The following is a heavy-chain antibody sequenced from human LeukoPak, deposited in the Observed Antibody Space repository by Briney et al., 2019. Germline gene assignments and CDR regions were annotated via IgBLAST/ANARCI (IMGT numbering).Heavy chain of an antibody. CDR2: INHSGST. Sequence: SETLSLTCAVYGGSFSGYYWSWIRQPPGKGLEWIGEINHSGSTNYNPSLKSRVTISVDTSKNQFSLKLSSVTAADTAVYYCARGGDRSPYYYYMDVWGKGTTVTVSS. D-gene: IGHD3-16*02. J-gene: IGHJ6*03. CDR1: GGSFSGYY. V-gene: IGHV4-34*01. CDR3: ARGGDRSPYYYYMDV.